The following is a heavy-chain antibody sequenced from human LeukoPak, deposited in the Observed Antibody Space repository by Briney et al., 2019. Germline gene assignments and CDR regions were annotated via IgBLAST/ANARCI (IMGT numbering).Heavy chain of an antibody. CDR3: AKGWFGELLFDY. D-gene: IGHD3-10*01. Sequence: GGSLRLSCEASGFTFRSYGMSWVRQTPGKGLECVSGISNSGGSTYYADSVKGRFTISRDNSRNTLFLQMNSLRAEDTAVYYCAKGWFGELLFDYWGQGTLVTVSS. V-gene: IGHV3-23*01. J-gene: IGHJ4*02. CDR1: GFTFRSYG. CDR2: ISNSGGST.